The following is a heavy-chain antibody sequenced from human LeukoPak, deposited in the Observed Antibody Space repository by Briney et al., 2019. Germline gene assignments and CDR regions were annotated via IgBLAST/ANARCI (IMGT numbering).Heavy chain of an antibody. J-gene: IGHJ5*02. CDR3: ARAPGAGDNWFDP. Sequence: PGGSLRLSCAASGFTFSSYSMNWVRQAPGKGLEWVSSISSSSSYIYYADSVKGRFTISRDNAKNSLYLQMNSLRAEDTAVYYCARAPGAGDNWFDPWGQGTLVTVSS. CDR1: GFTFSSYS. CDR2: ISSSSSYI. D-gene: IGHD1-26*01. V-gene: IGHV3-21*01.